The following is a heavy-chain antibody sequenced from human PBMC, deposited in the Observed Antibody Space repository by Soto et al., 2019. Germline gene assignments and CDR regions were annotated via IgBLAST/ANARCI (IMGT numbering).Heavy chain of an antibody. CDR1: GCTFSSYA. CDR2: IIPMYGPA. D-gene: IGHD3-10*01. V-gene: IGHV1-69*01. CDR3: ARVASMVRGVIDNWFDP. Sequence: QAPLVQSGAEVKKPGSSVTVSCKASGCTFSSYAIHWVRQAPGQGLEWMGGIIPMYGPAKYAQRFQGRVTITADESTTTVYMELTSLTSQDTAVYYCARVASMVRGVIDNWFDPWGHGTLVTVSS. J-gene: IGHJ5*02.